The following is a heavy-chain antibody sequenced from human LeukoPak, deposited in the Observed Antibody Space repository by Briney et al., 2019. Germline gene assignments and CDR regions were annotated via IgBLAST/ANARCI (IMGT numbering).Heavy chain of an antibody. CDR3: ARHTTTPDSYLAY. Sequence: SETLSLTCTVSGGSISSYYWSWIRQPPGKGLEWIGYIYYSGSTNYNPSLKSRVTISVDTSKNQFSLKLSSVTAADTAVYYCARHTTTPDSYLAYWGQGTLVTVSS. J-gene: IGHJ4*02. CDR2: IYYSGST. CDR1: GGSISSYY. V-gene: IGHV4-59*01. D-gene: IGHD1-1*01.